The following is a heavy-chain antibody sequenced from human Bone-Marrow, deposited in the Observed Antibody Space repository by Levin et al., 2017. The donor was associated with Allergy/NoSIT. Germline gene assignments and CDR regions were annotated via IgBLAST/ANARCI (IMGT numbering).Heavy chain of an antibody. D-gene: IGHD3-22*01. Sequence: PGGSLRLSCAASGFTFSSYAMHWVRQAPGKGLEWVAVISYDGSNKYYADSVKGRFTISRDNSKNTLYLQMNSLRAEDTAVYYCARDEWYYDSSGYDAPDYWGQGTLVTVSS. CDR1: GFTFSSYA. CDR3: ARDEWYYDSSGYDAPDY. V-gene: IGHV3-30-3*01. J-gene: IGHJ4*02. CDR2: ISYDGSNK.